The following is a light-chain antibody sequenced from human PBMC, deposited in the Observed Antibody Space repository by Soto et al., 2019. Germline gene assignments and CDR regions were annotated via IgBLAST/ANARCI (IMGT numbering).Light chain of an antibody. Sequence: QSALTQPASVSGSPGQSITISCTGTSSDIGGYNYVSWYQLHPGKAPKLMIYEVTNRPSGVSNRFSGSKSGNTASLTISGLQAEDEADYCFSSYIYSRTLYDVFGTGTKLTVL. V-gene: IGLV2-14*03. CDR3: SSYIYSRTLYDV. CDR1: SSDIGGYNY. J-gene: IGLJ1*01. CDR2: EVT.